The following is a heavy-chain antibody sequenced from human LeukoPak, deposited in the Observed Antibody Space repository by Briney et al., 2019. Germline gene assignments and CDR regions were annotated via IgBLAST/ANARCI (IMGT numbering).Heavy chain of an antibody. CDR3: VVYGDYVRLFDY. J-gene: IGHJ4*02. CDR1: GYSFTNHW. V-gene: IGHV5-51*01. D-gene: IGHD4-17*01. CDR2: VFPGDSDT. Sequence: GESLKISCKSSGYSFTNHWIGWVRQLPGRGLEWMGFVFPGDSDTRYSPSFQGQVTISADKSITTAYLQWSSLKASGTAMYYCVVYGDYVRLFDYWGRGTLVTVSS.